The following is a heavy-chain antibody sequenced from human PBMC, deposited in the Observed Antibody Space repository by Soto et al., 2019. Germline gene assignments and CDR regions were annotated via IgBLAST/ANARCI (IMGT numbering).Heavy chain of an antibody. V-gene: IGHV3-64D*06. D-gene: IGHD3-3*01. CDR3: ALTYYDFWSGYYPIRSFDY. Sequence: GGSLRLSCSASGFTFSSYAMHWVRQAPGKGLEYVSAISSNGGSTYYADSVKGRFTISRDNSKNTLYLQMTSLRAEDTAVYYCALTYYDFWSGYYPIRSFDYWGQGTLVT. J-gene: IGHJ4*02. CDR1: GFTFSSYA. CDR2: ISSNGGST.